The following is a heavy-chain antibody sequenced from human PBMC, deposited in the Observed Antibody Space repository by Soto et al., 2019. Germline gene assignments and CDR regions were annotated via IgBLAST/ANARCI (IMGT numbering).Heavy chain of an antibody. CDR3: ATWHELEHAYDV. V-gene: IGHV3-53*01. CDR2: LYDLDGS. D-gene: IGHD1-1*01. CDR1: GLSVSGKKY. J-gene: IGHJ3*01. Sequence: GGSLRLSCAASGLSVSGKKYVAWVRQAPGKGLEWVSGLYDLDGSFYSDSVKGRFTTSSDSSKTTVYLQMNDLRPADTAVYYCATWHELEHAYDVWGQGPTVTV.